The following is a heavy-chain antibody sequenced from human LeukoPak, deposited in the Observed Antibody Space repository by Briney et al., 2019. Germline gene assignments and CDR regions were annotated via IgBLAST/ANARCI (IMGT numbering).Heavy chain of an antibody. CDR3: ARGLPTPTYYDFWSGSVQTYYFDY. Sequence: GGSLRLSCAASGFTFSSYWMGWVRQAPGKGLEWVANIKQDGSEKYYVDSVKGRFTISRDNAKNSLYLQMNSLRAEDTAVYYCARGLPTPTYYDFWSGSVQTYYFDYWGQGTLVTVSS. CDR1: GFTFSSYW. J-gene: IGHJ4*02. D-gene: IGHD3-3*01. CDR2: IKQDGSEK. V-gene: IGHV3-7*03.